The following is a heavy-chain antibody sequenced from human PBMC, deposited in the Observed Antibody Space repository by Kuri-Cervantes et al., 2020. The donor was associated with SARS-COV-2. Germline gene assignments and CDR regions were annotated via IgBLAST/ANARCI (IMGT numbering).Heavy chain of an antibody. J-gene: IGHJ4*02. D-gene: IGHD4-11*01. Sequence: GGSLRLSCVVSAFSFSSYNMNWVRQAPGKGLEWVSGINWNGGSTGYADSVKGRFTISRDNAKNSLYLQMNSLRAEDTALYYCTREAYDYNMGFDSWGQGTLVTVSS. CDR3: TREAYDYNMGFDS. V-gene: IGHV3-20*04. CDR2: INWNGGST. CDR1: AFSFSSYN.